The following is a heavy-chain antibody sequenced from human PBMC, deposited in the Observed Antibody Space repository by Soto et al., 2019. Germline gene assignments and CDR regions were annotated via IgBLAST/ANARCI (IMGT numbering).Heavy chain of an antibody. J-gene: IGHJ4*02. Sequence: QVQLQESGPGLVKPSQTLSLTCTVSGTTISSGDHYWSWSRQAPGKGLERIGYMYYTGKTYYNTSLQCRVTLSGDRSKNQFSLKMTSVTAADTAMYFCGRVYGRGDYFDFWGRGTLVSVSS. CDR1: GTTISSGDHY. CDR3: GRVYGRGDYFDF. CDR2: MYYTGKT. V-gene: IGHV4-30-4*01. D-gene: IGHD1-26*01.